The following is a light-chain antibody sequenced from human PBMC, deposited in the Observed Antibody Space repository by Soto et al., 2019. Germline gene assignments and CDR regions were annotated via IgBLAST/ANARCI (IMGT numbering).Light chain of an antibody. V-gene: IGKV1-39*01. CDR1: QSISSY. CDR3: QQGYSPPIP. Sequence: DIQMTQSPSSLSASVGDRVTITCRASQSISSYLNWYQQKPGKAPKLLIYAASRLQSGVPSRFSGSGSGTDFTLTTSSLQPEDFATYNCQQGYSPPIPFGQGTRREIK. J-gene: IGKJ5*01. CDR2: AAS.